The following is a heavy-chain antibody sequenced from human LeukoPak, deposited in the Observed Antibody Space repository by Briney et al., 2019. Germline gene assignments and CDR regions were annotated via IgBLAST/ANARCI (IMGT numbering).Heavy chain of an antibody. CDR1: GGSFSGYY. CDR3: ARGGPTPRGG. Sequence: SETLSLTCAVYGGSFSGYYWSWIRQPPGKGLEWIGEINHSGSTNYNPSLKSRVTISVDTSKSQFSLKLSSVTAADTAVYYCARGGPTPRGGWGQGTLVTVSS. CDR2: INHSGST. V-gene: IGHV4-34*01. J-gene: IGHJ4*02. D-gene: IGHD3-10*01.